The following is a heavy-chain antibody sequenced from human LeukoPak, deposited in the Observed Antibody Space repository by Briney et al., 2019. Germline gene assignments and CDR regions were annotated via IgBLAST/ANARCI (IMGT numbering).Heavy chain of an antibody. J-gene: IGHJ4*02. CDR3: AKGLKVRGVYFDY. Sequence: GGSLRLSCAASGFTFSSYAMHWVRQAPGKGLEWVSAISGSGDTTYYADSVKGRFTISRDNSKNALYLQVNSLRAEDTAVYYCAKGLKVRGVYFDYWGQGTLVTVSS. V-gene: IGHV3-23*01. CDR2: ISGSGDTT. CDR1: GFTFSSYA. D-gene: IGHD3-10*01.